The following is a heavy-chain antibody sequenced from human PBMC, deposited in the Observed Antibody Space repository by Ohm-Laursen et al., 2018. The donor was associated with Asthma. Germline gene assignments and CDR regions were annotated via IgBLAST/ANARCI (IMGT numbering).Heavy chain of an antibody. D-gene: IGHD3-3*01. CDR2: IYHSGST. Sequence: SQTLSLTCAVSGGSISSGGYSWSWIRQPPGKGLEWIGYIYHSGSTYYNPSLKSRVTISVDRSKNQFSLKLSSVTAADTAVYHCARVVRGGYYLNWFDPWGQGTLVTVSS. V-gene: IGHV4-30-2*01. CDR1: GGSISSGGYS. J-gene: IGHJ5*02. CDR3: ARVVRGGYYLNWFDP.